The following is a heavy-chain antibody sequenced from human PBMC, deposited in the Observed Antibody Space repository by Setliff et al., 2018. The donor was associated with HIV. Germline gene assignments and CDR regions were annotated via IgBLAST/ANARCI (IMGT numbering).Heavy chain of an antibody. CDR2: IDLGGSII. D-gene: IGHD5-12*01. Sequence: PGGSLRLSCAASGFTFDDFGMTWVRQAPGRGLELVSYIDLGGSIIHYADSVRGRFTISRDDARKSVFLQMDSLRAEDTAMYYCSRWPFDYWGQGALVTVS. J-gene: IGHJ4*02. CDR3: SRWPFDY. V-gene: IGHV3-48*04. CDR1: GFTFDDFG.